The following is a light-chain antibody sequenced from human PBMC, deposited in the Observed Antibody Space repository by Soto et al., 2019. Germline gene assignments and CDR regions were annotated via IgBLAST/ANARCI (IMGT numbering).Light chain of an antibody. V-gene: IGKV2-28*01. Sequence: DILRTQYPLSLSVTPGEPASITSTSSQSLLHTSGDNYLYWYLQRPGQSTQLLIYLGSKRAPGVSDRISGTGSGTRFTLRISRVEAEDVTIYYCMQAKQIPRTFGQGTKVDIK. J-gene: IGKJ1*01. CDR3: MQAKQIPRT. CDR2: LGS. CDR1: QSLLHTSGDNY.